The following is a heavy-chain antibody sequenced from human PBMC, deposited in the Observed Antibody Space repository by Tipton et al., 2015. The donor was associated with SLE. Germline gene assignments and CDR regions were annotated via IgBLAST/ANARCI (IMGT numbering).Heavy chain of an antibody. Sequence: LRLSCTVSGGSISSYYWSWIRQPPGKGLEWIGYIYYSGSTNYNPSLKSRVTISVDTSKNQFSLKLSSVTAADTAVYYCARVASSGGSCYSGYDAFDIWGQGTMVTVSS. V-gene: IGHV4-59*01. CDR2: IYYSGST. CDR3: ARVASSGGSCYSGYDAFDI. D-gene: IGHD2-15*01. J-gene: IGHJ3*02. CDR1: GGSISSYY.